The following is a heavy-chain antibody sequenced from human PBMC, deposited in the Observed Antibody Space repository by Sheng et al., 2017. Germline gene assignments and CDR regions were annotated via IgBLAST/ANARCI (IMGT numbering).Heavy chain of an antibody. CDR1: GFTFSSYG. CDR3: AKDGHLYNWNDGGLDY. J-gene: IGHJ4*02. CDR2: ISYDGSNK. D-gene: IGHD1-20*01. V-gene: IGHV3-30*18. Sequence: QVQLVESGGGVVQPGRSLRLSCAASGFTFSSYGMHWVRQAPGKGLEWVAVISYDGSNKYYADSVKGRFTISRDNSKNTLYLQMNSLRAEDTAVYYCAKDGHLYNWNDGGLDYWGQGTLVTVSS.